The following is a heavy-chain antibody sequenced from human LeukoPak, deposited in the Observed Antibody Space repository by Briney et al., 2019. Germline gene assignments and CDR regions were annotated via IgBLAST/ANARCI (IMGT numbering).Heavy chain of an antibody. V-gene: IGHV1-69*06. CDR1: GGTFSSYA. D-gene: IGHD3-10*01. CDR3: ARDGHYYGSGSYYYMDV. Sequence: SVKVSCKASGGTFSSYAISWVRQAPGQGLEWMGGIIPIFGTANYAQKFQGRVTITADKSTSTAYMELSSLRSEDTAVYYCARDGHYYGSGSYYYMDVWGKGTTVTISS. CDR2: IIPIFGTA. J-gene: IGHJ6*03.